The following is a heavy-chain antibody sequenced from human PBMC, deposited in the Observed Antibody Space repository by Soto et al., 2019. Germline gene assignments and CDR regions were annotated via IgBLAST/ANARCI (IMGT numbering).Heavy chain of an antibody. Sequence: GESLKISCKGSGYTFTNYWIGWVRQMPGKGLEWMGIIYPGDSDTKYNPSFQGQVTISADKSITTTYLRWTSLKAPDTAIYYCAASIFYYGMDVWGQGTTVTV. CDR3: AASIFYYGMDV. J-gene: IGHJ6*02. CDR2: IYPGDSDT. V-gene: IGHV5-51*01. CDR1: GYTFTNYW.